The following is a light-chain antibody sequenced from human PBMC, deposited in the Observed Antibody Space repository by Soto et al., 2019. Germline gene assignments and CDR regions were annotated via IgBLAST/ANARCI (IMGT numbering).Light chain of an antibody. CDR2: AAS. V-gene: IGKV1-12*01. CDR3: QQSNSFPHT. Sequence: DIQMTQSPSSVSASVGDRVTITCRASQGISNWLAWYQQKPGQAPKLLIYAASSLHSGVPSRFSDSGSGTDFTLTISSLQPEDFATYFCQQSNSFPHTFGGGTKLEI. J-gene: IGKJ2*01. CDR1: QGISNW.